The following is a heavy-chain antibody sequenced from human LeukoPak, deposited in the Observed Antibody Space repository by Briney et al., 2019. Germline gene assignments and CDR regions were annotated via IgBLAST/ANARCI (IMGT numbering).Heavy chain of an antibody. J-gene: IGHJ4*02. Sequence: SVKVSCKASGGTFSSYAISWVRLAPGQGLEWMGGIIPIFGTANYAQKFQGRVTITADESTSTAYMELSSLRSEDTAVYYCARYRLAVAGILDYWGQGTLVTVSS. V-gene: IGHV1-69*13. D-gene: IGHD6-19*01. CDR2: IIPIFGTA. CDR1: GGTFSSYA. CDR3: ARYRLAVAGILDY.